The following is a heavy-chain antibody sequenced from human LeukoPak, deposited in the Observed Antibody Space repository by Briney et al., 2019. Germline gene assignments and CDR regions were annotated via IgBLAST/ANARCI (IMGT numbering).Heavy chain of an antibody. CDR2: ISSSSSYI. V-gene: IGHV3-21*01. CDR3: AREGGLDY. CDR1: GFTFSSYS. Sequence: SGGSLRLSCAASGFTFSSYSMNWVRQAPGKGLEWVSSISSSSSYIYYADSVTGRFTISRDNAKNSLYLQMDSLRAEDTAVYYCAREGGLDYWGQGTLVTVSS. J-gene: IGHJ4*02. D-gene: IGHD3-16*01.